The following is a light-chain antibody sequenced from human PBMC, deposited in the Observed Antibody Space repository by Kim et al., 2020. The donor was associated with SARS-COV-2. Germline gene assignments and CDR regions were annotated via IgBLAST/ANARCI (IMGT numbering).Light chain of an antibody. Sequence: GQSITISCTGTSSDGGGYNHVSWYQHHPVKAPKLMIYDVNKRPSGVSTRFSGSKSGNTASLTISGLQAEDEADYYCSSYTSSSTYVFGTGTKVTVL. CDR3: SSYTSSSTYV. CDR2: DVN. CDR1: SSDGGGYNH. J-gene: IGLJ1*01. V-gene: IGLV2-14*03.